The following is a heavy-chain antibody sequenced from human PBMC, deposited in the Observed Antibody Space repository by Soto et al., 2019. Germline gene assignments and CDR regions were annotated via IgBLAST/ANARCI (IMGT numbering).Heavy chain of an antibody. CDR3: AKQFYVMVRGLVGMDV. J-gene: IGHJ6*02. CDR2: ISYDGSNK. D-gene: IGHD3-10*01. V-gene: IGHV3-30*18. Sequence: QVQLVESGGGVVQPGRSLRLSCAASGFTFSSYGMHWVRQAPGKGLEWVAVISYDGSNKYYADSVKGRFTISRDNSKNTLYLQMNSLRAEDTAVYYCAKQFYVMVRGLVGMDVWGQGTTVTVSS. CDR1: GFTFSSYG.